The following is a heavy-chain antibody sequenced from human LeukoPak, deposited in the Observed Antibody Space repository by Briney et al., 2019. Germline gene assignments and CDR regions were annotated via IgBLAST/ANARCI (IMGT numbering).Heavy chain of an antibody. CDR1: GYTFTGHY. J-gene: IGHJ4*02. D-gene: IGHD3-10*01. CDR2: INPNSGGT. CDR3: ARVGRMYYYGSGSYYLY. Sequence: AASVKVSCKASGYTFTGHYMHWVRQAPGQGLEWMGWINPNSGGTNYAQKFQGRVTMTRDTSISTAYMELSRLRSDDTAVYYCARVGRMYYYGSGSYYLYWGQGTLVTVSS. V-gene: IGHV1-2*02.